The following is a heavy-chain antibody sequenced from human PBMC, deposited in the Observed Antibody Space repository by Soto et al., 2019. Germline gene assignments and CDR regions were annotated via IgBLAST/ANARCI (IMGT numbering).Heavy chain of an antibody. CDR2: ISYDGSNK. V-gene: IGHV3-30-3*01. CDR3: AREETTPSDYYYYGMDV. Sequence: QVQLVESGGGVVQPGRSLRLSCAASGFTFSSYAMHWVRQAPGKGLEWVAVISYDGSNKYYADSVKGRFTISRDNSKNTLYRQMNSLRAEDTAVYYCAREETTPSDYYYYGMDVWGQGTTVTVSS. J-gene: IGHJ6*02. CDR1: GFTFSSYA.